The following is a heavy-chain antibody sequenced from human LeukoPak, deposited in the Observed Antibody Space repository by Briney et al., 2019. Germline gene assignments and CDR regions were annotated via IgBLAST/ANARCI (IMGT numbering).Heavy chain of an antibody. CDR2: IYYSGST. D-gene: IGHD3-3*01. V-gene: IGHV4-59*01. CDR1: GGSISSSNW. J-gene: IGHJ4*02. Sequence: PSETLSLTCAVSGGSISSSNWWSWIRQPPGKGLEWIGYIYYSGSTNYNPSLKSRVTISVDTSKNQFSLKLSSVTAADTAVYYCARDRFWSGYYIDYWGQGTLVTVSS. CDR3: ARDRFWSGYYIDY.